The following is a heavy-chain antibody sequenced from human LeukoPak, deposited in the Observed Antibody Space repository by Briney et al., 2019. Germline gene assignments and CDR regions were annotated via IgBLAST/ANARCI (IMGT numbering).Heavy chain of an antibody. Sequence: SETLSLTCGVYGGSLTNSSWSWIRQTPGEGLEWIGEINHSGSTTYNPSLKSRVTISVDTSKNQCSLKLVSVTAADTAMYYCGRGFVETAMVSLPFDYWGQGTLVTVSS. CDR2: INHSGST. CDR1: GGSLTNSS. CDR3: GRGFVETAMVSLPFDY. J-gene: IGHJ4*02. D-gene: IGHD5-18*01. V-gene: IGHV4-34*01.